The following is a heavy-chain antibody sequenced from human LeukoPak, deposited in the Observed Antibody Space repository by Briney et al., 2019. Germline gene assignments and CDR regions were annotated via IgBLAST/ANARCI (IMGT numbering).Heavy chain of an antibody. Sequence: GGSLRLSCAASGFTFSSYAMSWVRQAPGKGLEWVAVIWYDGSNKYYADSVKGRFTISRDNSKNTLYLQMNSLRAEDTAVYYCARDYRDYGDYVGVGVTDYWGQGTLVTVSS. CDR2: IWYDGSNK. CDR3: ARDYRDYGDYVGVGVTDY. J-gene: IGHJ4*02. CDR1: GFTFSSYA. D-gene: IGHD4-17*01. V-gene: IGHV3-33*08.